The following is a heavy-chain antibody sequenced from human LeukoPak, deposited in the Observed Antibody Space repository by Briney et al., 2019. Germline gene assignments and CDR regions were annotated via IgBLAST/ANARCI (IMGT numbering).Heavy chain of an antibody. CDR2: IYTGGST. CDR1: GFTVSSNY. Sequence: PGGSLRLSCAASGFTVSSNYMSWVRQAPGKGLEWVSVIYTGGSTYYADSVKGRFTISRDNSKNTLYLQMNGLRAEDTAVYYCARDPGNWFDPWGQGTLVTVSS. CDR3: ARDPGNWFDP. V-gene: IGHV3-66*01. J-gene: IGHJ5*02.